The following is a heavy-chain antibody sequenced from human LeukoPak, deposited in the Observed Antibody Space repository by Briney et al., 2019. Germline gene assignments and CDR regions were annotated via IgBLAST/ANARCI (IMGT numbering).Heavy chain of an antibody. CDR3: ARGRYLPLYFDY. Sequence: SETLSPTLTVPGGPLSRGGYYWGWVRQPPGKGLEGIGYIYHSGSTNYNPSLKSRVTISVDTSKNQFSLKLSSVTAADTAVYYCARGRYLPLYFDYWGQGTLVTVSS. D-gene: IGHD3-16*02. CDR1: GGPLSRGGYY. V-gene: IGHV4-61*08. CDR2: IYHSGST. J-gene: IGHJ4*02.